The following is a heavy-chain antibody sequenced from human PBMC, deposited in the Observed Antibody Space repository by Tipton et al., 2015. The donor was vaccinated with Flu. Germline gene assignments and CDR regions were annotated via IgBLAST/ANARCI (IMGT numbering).Heavy chain of an antibody. CDR2: ICTSGST. Sequence: LRLSCTVSGGSVSSGGYYWSWIRQPAGKGLEWIGRICTSGSTNYNPSLKSRVTISVDTSKNQLSLKLSSVTAADTAVYYCARGGLGDITIFGVVSSAYYYYGMDVWGQGTTVTVSS. V-gene: IGHV4-61*02. D-gene: IGHD3-3*01. J-gene: IGHJ6*02. CDR1: GGSVSSGGYY. CDR3: ARGGLGDITIFGVVSSAYYYYGMDV.